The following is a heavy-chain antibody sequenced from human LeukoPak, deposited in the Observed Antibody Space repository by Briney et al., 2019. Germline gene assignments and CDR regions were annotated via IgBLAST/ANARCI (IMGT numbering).Heavy chain of an antibody. Sequence: PGGSLRLSCAASGFTFSSYAMSWVRQAPGKGLEWVSAISGSGGSTYYADPVKGRFTISRDNSKNTLYLQMNSLRAEDTAVYYCAKLTSITMKLYYFDYWGQGTLVTVSS. J-gene: IGHJ4*02. CDR3: AKLTSITMKLYYFDY. CDR1: GFTFSSYA. V-gene: IGHV3-23*01. D-gene: IGHD3-22*01. CDR2: ISGSGGST.